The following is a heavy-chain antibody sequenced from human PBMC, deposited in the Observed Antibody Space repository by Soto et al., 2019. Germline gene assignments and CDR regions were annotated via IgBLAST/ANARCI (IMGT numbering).Heavy chain of an antibody. CDR2: IYYSGST. J-gene: IGHJ5*02. CDR3: AREGSYAPFDP. CDR1: GGSISSYY. Sequence: PSETLSLTCTVSGGSISSYYWSWIRQPPGKGLEWIGYIYYSGSTNYNPSLKSRVTISVDTSRNQFSLKLSSVTAADTAVYYCAREGSYAPFDPWGQGTLVTVSS. V-gene: IGHV4-59*01. D-gene: IGHD2-2*01.